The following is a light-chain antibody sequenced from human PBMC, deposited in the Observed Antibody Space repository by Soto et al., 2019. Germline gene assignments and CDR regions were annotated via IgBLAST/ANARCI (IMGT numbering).Light chain of an antibody. CDR3: QQYNSYST. CDR2: DAS. Sequence: DIQLTQSPSTLSAPVGDRVTIPCRASQSISSWLAWYQQKPGKAPKLLIYDASTLESGVPSRFSGSGSGTEFTLTTSSLQPDDFTTYYCQQYNSYSTFGQGAKVE. J-gene: IGKJ1*01. V-gene: IGKV1-5*01. CDR1: QSISSW.